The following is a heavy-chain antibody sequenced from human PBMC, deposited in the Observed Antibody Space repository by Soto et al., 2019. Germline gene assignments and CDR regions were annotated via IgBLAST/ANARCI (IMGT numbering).Heavy chain of an antibody. D-gene: IGHD6-19*01. CDR2: INHSGSA. Sequence: SETLSLTCAVYGESFSGYIWTWIRQTPGKGLKWIGQINHSGSASYNPSLKSRVTISVHTSNSQFSLELSSVTAADTAVYYCARGLITGSHYSGGWYYFDSWGQGTQVTVYS. V-gene: IGHV4-34*01. J-gene: IGHJ4*02. CDR3: ARGLITGSHYSGGWYYFDS. CDR1: GESFSGYI.